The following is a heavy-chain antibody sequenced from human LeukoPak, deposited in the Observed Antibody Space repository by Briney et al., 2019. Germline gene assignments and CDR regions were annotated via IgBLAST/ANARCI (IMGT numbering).Heavy chain of an antibody. V-gene: IGHV3-74*01. J-gene: IGHJ4*02. CDR1: GFTFITYW. CDR3: ARDLPFSDY. Sequence: GGALRLSCAASGFTFITYWMHWLRQAPGKGLVWVSRISSDGSATSYADSVKGRFTISRDNAKNTLFLQMNSLRAEDTAVYYCARDLPFSDYWGQGTLVTVSS. CDR2: ISSDGSAT.